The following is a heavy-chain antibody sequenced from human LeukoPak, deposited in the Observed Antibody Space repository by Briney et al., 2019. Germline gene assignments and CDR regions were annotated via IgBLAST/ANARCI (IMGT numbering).Heavy chain of an antibody. D-gene: IGHD3-10*01. J-gene: IGHJ4*02. CDR1: SDSISSNNW. CDR3: ARVPYYGSGSYYNKAPIDY. Sequence: SGTLSLTCAVSSDSISSNNWWNWVRQPPGKGLEWIGEIYHSGSTNYNPSLKSRVTMSVDKSKNQFSLNLNSVTAADTAVYYCARVPYYGSGSYYNKAPIDYWGQGTLVTVSS. V-gene: IGHV4-4*02. CDR2: IYHSGST.